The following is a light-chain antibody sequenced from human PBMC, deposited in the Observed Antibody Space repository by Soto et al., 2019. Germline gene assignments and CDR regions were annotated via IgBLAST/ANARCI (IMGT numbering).Light chain of an antibody. Sequence: QSVLTQPPSVSGAPGQRVTISCTGSSSNIGAGYDVHWYQQLPGTAPKLLIYGNSNRPSGVPDRFSGSKSGTSASLAITGLQAEDEADYYCQSYDSSLSGPGPVFGGGTKVTVL. CDR1: SSNIGAGYD. V-gene: IGLV1-40*01. CDR3: QSYDSSLSGPGPV. CDR2: GNS. J-gene: IGLJ2*01.